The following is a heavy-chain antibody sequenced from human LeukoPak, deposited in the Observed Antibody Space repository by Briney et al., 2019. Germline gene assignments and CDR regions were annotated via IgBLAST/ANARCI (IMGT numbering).Heavy chain of an antibody. CDR3: ARDQGGYFQH. CDR2: MNTDGSSA. V-gene: IGHV3-74*01. J-gene: IGHJ1*01. CDR1: GFTLNNYW. Sequence: PGGSLRLSCAASGFTLNNYWMHWVRQGPGKGLVWVSRMNTDGSSASYADSVKGRFTISRDNAKNTLYLQMNSLRAEDTAVYYCARDQGGYFQHWGQGTLVTVSS.